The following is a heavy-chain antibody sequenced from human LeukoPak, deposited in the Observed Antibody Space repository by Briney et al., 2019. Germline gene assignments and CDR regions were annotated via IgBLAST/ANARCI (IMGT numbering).Heavy chain of an antibody. V-gene: IGHV3-30*18. J-gene: IGHJ4*02. D-gene: IGHD6-13*01. CDR3: ANRPALWAAAAPGDY. Sequence: GGSLRLSCAASGFTFSSYGMHWVRQAPGKGREGVAVISYDGSNKYYAASVKGRFTISRDNSKNTLYLQMNSLRAEDTAVYYCANRPALWAAAAPGDYWGQGTLVTVYS. CDR1: GFTFSSYG. CDR2: ISYDGSNK.